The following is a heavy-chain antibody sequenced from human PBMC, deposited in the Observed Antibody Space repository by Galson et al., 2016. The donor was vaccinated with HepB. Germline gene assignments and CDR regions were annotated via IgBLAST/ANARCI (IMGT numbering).Heavy chain of an antibody. V-gene: IGHV4-31*03. Sequence: TLSLTCTVSGGSISSGGYYWSWIRQHPGKGLEWIGYIYYSGSTSYNPSLKSRVTISVDTSKNQFSLKLSSVTAADTAVYYCARGDNPDYGDYASAYYYMDVWGKGTTVTVSS. CDR3: ARGDNPDYGDYASAYYYMDV. CDR2: IYYSGST. J-gene: IGHJ6*03. CDR1: GGSISSGGYY. D-gene: IGHD4-17*01.